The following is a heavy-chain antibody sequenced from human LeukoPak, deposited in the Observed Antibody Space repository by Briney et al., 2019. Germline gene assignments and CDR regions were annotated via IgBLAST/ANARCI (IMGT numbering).Heavy chain of an antibody. D-gene: IGHD3-10*01. V-gene: IGHV3-66*04. Sequence: GGSLRLSCAASGFTVSSNYMSWVRQAPGKGLEWVSVIYSGGSTYYADSVKGRFTISRDNSKNTLYLQMNSLRAEDTAVYYCARRYYGSGSRSNWLDPWGQGTLVTVSS. CDR2: IYSGGST. J-gene: IGHJ5*02. CDR3: ARRYYGSGSRSNWLDP. CDR1: GFTVSSNY.